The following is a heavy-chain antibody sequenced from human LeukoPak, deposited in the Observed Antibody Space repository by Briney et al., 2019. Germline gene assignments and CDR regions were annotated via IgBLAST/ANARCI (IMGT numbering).Heavy chain of an antibody. J-gene: IGHJ4*02. V-gene: IGHV3-30*18. CDR3: AKVPRGYSYAFFDY. Sequence: PGPSLRLSCAASGFTFSSSGMHWVRQAPGKGLEWVAVISHDGSNTYYGDSVKGRFTISRDNSKNTLYLQVNSLRAEDAAVYYCAKVPRGYSYAFFDYWGQGTLVTVSS. CDR2: ISHDGSNT. D-gene: IGHD5-18*01. CDR1: GFTFSSSG.